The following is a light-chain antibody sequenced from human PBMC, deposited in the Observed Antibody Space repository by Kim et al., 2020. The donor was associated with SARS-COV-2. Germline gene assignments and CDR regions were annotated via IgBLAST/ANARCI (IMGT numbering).Light chain of an antibody. CDR2: QDS. V-gene: IGLV3-1*01. Sequence: SVSPGQAASITCSGNKLGDKYACWYQKKPGQSPVVVIYQDSKRPSGIPERFSGSNSGNTASLTISGTQAMDEADYYCQAWDSGTMVFGGGTKLTVL. CDR3: QAWDSGTMV. CDR1: KLGDKY. J-gene: IGLJ2*01.